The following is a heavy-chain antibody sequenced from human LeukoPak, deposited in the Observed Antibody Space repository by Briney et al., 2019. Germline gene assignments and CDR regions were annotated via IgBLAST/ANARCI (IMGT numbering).Heavy chain of an antibody. CDR1: GFTFSTFA. V-gene: IGHV3-23*01. D-gene: IGHD2-15*01. CDR3: ARVEAGYCSGGSCSAGDY. Sequence: GSLRLSCAASGFTFSTFAMIWVRQPPGKGLEWVSSIFPSGGEIHYADSVKGRFTISRDNSKNTFYLQMNSLRAEDTAVYYCARVEAGYCSGGSCSAGDYWGQGTLVTVSS. CDR2: IFPSGGEI. J-gene: IGHJ4*02.